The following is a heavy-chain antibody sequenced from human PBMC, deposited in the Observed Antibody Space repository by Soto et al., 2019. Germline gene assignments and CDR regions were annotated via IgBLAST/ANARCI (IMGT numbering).Heavy chain of an antibody. D-gene: IGHD3-10*01. CDR2: FDPEDGET. Sequence: ASVKVSCKVSGYTLTELSMHWVRQAPGKGLEWMGGFDPEDGETIYAQKFQGRVTMTEDTSTDTAYMELSSLRSEDTAVYYCATYHYYGSGSHAPNFDYWGQGTLVTVSS. CDR3: ATYHYYGSGSHAPNFDY. CDR1: GYTLTELS. J-gene: IGHJ4*02. V-gene: IGHV1-24*01.